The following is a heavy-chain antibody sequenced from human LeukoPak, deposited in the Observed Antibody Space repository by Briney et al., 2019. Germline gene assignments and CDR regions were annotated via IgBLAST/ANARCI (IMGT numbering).Heavy chain of an antibody. D-gene: IGHD2-21*02. CDR3: ARFLSCGDCYILDY. J-gene: IGHJ4*02. CDR1: GGSISSYY. Sequence: SETLSLTCTVSGGSISSYYWSWIRQPPGKGLEWIGHIYYSGSTSYNPSLKSRVTISVDTSKNQFSLKLSPVTAADTAVYYCARFLSCGDCYILDYWGQGTLVTVSS. CDR2: IYYSGST. V-gene: IGHV4-59*01.